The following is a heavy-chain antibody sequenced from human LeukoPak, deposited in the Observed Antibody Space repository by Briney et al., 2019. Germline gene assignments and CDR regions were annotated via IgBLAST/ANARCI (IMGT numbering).Heavy chain of an antibody. CDR2: ISTRGST. CDR3: ARESEDTAMVSLGPRGYYYYFMDV. D-gene: IGHD5-18*01. Sequence: PSETLSLTCTLSGGSISSYSWSGIPQPTGKGLEWIGRISTRGSTHYNHSLKSRVTMSVDTSKKQFSLKLSSVSAADTAVYYFARESEDTAMVSLGPRGYYYYFMDVWGKGTTVTVSS. V-gene: IGHV4-4*07. J-gene: IGHJ6*03. CDR1: GGSISSYS.